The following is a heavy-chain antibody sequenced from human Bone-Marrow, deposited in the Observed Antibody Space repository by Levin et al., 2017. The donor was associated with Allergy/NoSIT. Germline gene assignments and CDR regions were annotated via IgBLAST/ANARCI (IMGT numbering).Heavy chain of an antibody. V-gene: IGHV3-21*01. Sequence: PGGSLRLSCAASGFTFNSYAMNWVRQAPGKGLEWVSSITSFSTYIDYADSVKGRFTISRDNAKNSLLLQMHGLRAEDTAVYYCARYPKTDNYYYYGLDVWGQGTTVTVSS. J-gene: IGHJ6*02. CDR1: GFTFNSYA. CDR2: ITSFSTYI. CDR3: ARYPKTDNYYYYGLDV.